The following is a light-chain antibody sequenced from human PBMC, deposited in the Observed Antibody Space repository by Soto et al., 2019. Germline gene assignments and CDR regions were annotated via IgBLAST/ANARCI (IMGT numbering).Light chain of an antibody. CDR3: QQRYNWPPIT. J-gene: IGKJ5*01. V-gene: IGKV3-11*01. CDR1: QSVRSY. Sequence: EVVLTQSPATLSLSPGERATLSCRASQSVRSYLAWYQQKPGQAPRLLIYDVSNRATGIPARFSGSGSETDFTLTISSLEPEDFAVYYCQQRYNWPPITFGQGTRLE. CDR2: DVS.